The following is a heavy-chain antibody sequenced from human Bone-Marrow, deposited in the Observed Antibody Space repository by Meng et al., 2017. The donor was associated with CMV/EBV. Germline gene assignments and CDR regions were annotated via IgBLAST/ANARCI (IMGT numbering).Heavy chain of an antibody. CDR2: IYYSGST. CDR1: GGSISSSSYY. D-gene: IGHD3-3*01. J-gene: IGHJ3*02. V-gene: IGHV4-39*07. CDR3: ARITIFGVVHDAFDI. Sequence: SETLSLTCTVSGGSISSSSYYWGWIRQPPGKWLEWIGSIYYSGSTYYNPSLKSRVTISVDTSKNQFSLKLSSVTAADTAVYYCARITIFGVVHDAFDIWGQGTMVTVSS.